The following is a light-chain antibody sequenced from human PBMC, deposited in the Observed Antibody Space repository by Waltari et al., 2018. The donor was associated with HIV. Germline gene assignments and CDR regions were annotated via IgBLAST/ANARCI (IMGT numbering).Light chain of an antibody. CDR3: SSYGGVASYLI. V-gene: IGLV2-11*01. Sequence: HSALTQPRSVSGSPGQSVTISCTGTSSDIGHYDYVSWFQKFPGRAPKLLIFDVNKRPSGVPDRFSGFKSGDTASLTISGLQPDDESDYFCSSYGGVASYLIFGGGTTLTVL. J-gene: IGLJ2*01. CDR1: SSDIGHYDY. CDR2: DVN.